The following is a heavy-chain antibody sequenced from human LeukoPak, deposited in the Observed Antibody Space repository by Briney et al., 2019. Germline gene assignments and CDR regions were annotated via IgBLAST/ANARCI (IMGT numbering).Heavy chain of an antibody. CDR3: AGSLWFGELARFDP. CDR1: GFTFISYW. D-gene: IGHD3-10*01. J-gene: IGHJ5*02. Sequence: GGSLRLSCAASGFTFISYWMSWVRQAPGKGLEWVANIKQDGSEKYYVDSVKGRFTISRDNAKNSLYLQMNSLRAEDTAVYYCAGSLWFGELARFDPWGQGTLVTVSS. CDR2: IKQDGSEK. V-gene: IGHV3-7*03.